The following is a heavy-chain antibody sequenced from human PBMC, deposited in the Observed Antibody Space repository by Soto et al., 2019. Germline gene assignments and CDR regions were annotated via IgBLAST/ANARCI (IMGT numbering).Heavy chain of an antibody. CDR3: ARDPLWGTAMVLWYFDL. D-gene: IGHD5-18*01. CDR2: ISYDGSNE. Sequence: QVQLVESGGGVVQPGRSLRLSCAASGFTFSSYAMHWVRQAPGKGLEWVAVISYDGSNEYYADSVKGRFTISRDNSKNKLYLQMNSLRAEDTAVYYCARDPLWGTAMVLWYFDLWGRGTLVTVSS. J-gene: IGHJ2*01. V-gene: IGHV3-30-3*01. CDR1: GFTFSSYA.